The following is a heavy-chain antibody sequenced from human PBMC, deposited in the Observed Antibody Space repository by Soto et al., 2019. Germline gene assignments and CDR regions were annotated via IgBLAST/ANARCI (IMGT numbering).Heavy chain of an antibody. CDR3: ARGVYGSGNYYTGPSAFDI. V-gene: IGHV1-69*06. CDR1: GGTLSDHG. CDR2: TIPVFNTA. J-gene: IGHJ3*02. Sequence: QVQLEQSGAEVKKPGSSVKVSCKASGGTLSDHGVAWLRQAPGQGLEWMGGTIPVFNTAKYAQKFQGRVTFNADKCTNIAYMELSSLRSKNTAFYFCARGVYGSGNYYTGPSAFDIWGQGTMVIVSS. D-gene: IGHD3-10*01.